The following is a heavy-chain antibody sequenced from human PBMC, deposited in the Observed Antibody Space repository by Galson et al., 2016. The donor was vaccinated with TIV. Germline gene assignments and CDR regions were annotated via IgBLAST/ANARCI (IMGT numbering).Heavy chain of an antibody. J-gene: IGHJ4*02. V-gene: IGHV3-23*01. CDR3: AKFAMLGKIAIHFDY. D-gene: IGHD2-2*02. CDR1: GFTFSSYV. Sequence: SLRLSCAASGFTFSSYVMGWVRQAPGKGLEWVSSISDTGISRYYADSVKGRFTISRDNSRNMLYLQMYSLRAEDTALYFCAKFAMLGKIAIHFDYWGQGTLLTVSS. CDR2: ISDTGISR.